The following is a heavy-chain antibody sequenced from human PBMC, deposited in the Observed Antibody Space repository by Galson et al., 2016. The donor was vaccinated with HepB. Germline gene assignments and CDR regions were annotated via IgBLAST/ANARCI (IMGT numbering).Heavy chain of an antibody. V-gene: IGHV3-23*01. CDR2: ISGNAGST. D-gene: IGHD4-23*01. CDR3: AKSLYGGNF. Sequence: SLRLSCAASGFTFSTYAMSWVRQAPGKGLEWDSGISGNAGSTNYVDSVKGRFTISRDNSKNTLYLQMNSLRADDTAVYYCAKSLYGGNFWGQGTLVTVSS. J-gene: IGHJ4*02. CDR1: GFTFSTYA.